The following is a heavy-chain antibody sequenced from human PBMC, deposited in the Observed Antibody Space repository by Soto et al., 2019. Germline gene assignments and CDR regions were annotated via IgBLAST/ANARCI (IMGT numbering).Heavy chain of an antibody. V-gene: IGHV3-48*01. CDR1: GFIFNSYS. Sequence: EVQLVESGGGLVQPGGSLRLSCVASGFIFNSYSMNWVRQAPGKGLEWISYINSGSTSVFYADSVKGRFTISRDNAKNSLYLQMNRLRAEDTAVYYCGSSASPDADWGHGTLVTVSS. CDR2: INSGSTSV. D-gene: IGHD3-22*01. CDR3: GSSASPDAD. J-gene: IGHJ4*01.